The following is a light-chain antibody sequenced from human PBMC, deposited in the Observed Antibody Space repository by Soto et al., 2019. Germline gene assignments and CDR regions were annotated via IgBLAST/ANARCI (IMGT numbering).Light chain of an antibody. J-gene: IGKJ1*01. CDR1: QSVSSN. Sequence: EIVMTQSPATLSVLPGERATLSCRASQSVSSNLAWYQQKPGQAPRLLIYGASTRATGIPARFSGSGSGTAFTLTISSMQSEDFAVYYCQQYNNWPPVTFGQGTKVEVK. CDR3: QQYNNWPPVT. V-gene: IGKV3-15*01. CDR2: GAS.